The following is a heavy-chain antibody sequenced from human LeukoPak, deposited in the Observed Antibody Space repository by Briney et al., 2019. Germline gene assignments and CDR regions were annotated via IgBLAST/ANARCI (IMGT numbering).Heavy chain of an antibody. J-gene: IGHJ4*02. Sequence: GGSLRLSCAASGFTFSSNAMSWVRQAPGKGLEWVSGISYSGGSTYYADSVKGRFTISRDNSKNTLYLQMNSLRAEDTAVYYCVQQLYWGQGTLVTVSS. CDR3: VQQLY. V-gene: IGHV3-23*01. D-gene: IGHD6-13*01. CDR1: GFTFSSNA. CDR2: ISYSGGST.